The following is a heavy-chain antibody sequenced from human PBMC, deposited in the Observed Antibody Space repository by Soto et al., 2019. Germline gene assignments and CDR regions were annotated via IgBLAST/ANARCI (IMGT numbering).Heavy chain of an antibody. D-gene: IGHD3-3*01. Sequence: PSETLSLTCTVSGGSISSSSYYWGWIRQPPGKGLEWIGSIYYSGSTYYNPSLKSRVTISVDTSKNQFSLKLSSVTAADTAVYYCARLYYDFWSGYYTGPPAFPDYWGQGTLVNVSS. J-gene: IGHJ4*02. CDR2: IYYSGST. CDR3: ARLYYDFWSGYYTGPPAFPDY. CDR1: GGSISSSSYY. V-gene: IGHV4-39*01.